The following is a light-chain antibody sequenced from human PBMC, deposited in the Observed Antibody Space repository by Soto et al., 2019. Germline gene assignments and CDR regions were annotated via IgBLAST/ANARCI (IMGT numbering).Light chain of an antibody. CDR3: SAYAGSPYLYV. CDR1: SFDVGGYSY. Sequence: QSALAQPPSASGSPGQSVTISCTGTSFDVGGYSYVPWYQQHPDKAPQVLMYEVSKRPSGVPDRFSGSKSGNTASLTVSGLQAEDEADYYCSAYAGSPYLYVFGSGTKVTVL. V-gene: IGLV2-8*01. J-gene: IGLJ1*01. CDR2: EVS.